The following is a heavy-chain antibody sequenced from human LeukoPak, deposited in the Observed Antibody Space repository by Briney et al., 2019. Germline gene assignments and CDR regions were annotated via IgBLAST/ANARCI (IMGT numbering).Heavy chain of an antibody. Sequence: GGSLRLSCAASGFTFSGYAMSWVRQAPGKGLEWVSAISGSGGSTYYADSVKGRFTISRDNSKNTLYLQMNSLRAEDTAVYYCAKDPSRPLWFGEPHDYWGQGTLVTVSS. CDR2: ISGSGGST. D-gene: IGHD3-10*01. J-gene: IGHJ4*02. CDR1: GFTFSGYA. CDR3: AKDPSRPLWFGEPHDY. V-gene: IGHV3-23*01.